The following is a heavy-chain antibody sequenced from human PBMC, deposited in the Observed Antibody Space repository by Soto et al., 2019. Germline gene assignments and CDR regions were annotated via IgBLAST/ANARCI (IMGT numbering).Heavy chain of an antibody. CDR2: IYWNDDK. J-gene: IGHJ5*02. Sequence: QITLKESGPTLVKPTQTLTLTCSFSGFSLSTSGVGVGWIRQPPGKALEWLALIYWNDDKRYSPSLKSRLTITKDTSRNQVVLTMTNMDPVDTATYYCAHRRSSDYDRNNWFDPCVQGTLVTVSS. V-gene: IGHV2-5*01. CDR1: GFSLSTSGVG. D-gene: IGHD5-12*01. CDR3: AHRRSSDYDRNNWFDP.